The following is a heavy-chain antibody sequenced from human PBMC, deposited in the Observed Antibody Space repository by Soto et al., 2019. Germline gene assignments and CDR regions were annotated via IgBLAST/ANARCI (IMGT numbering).Heavy chain of an antibody. CDR1: GVTFTNYA. V-gene: IGHV1-18*01. J-gene: IGHJ4*02. D-gene: IGHD3-10*01. CDR3: ARGWFGVFVYYFDY. Sequence: QVQLVQSGAEVKKPGGSVKVSCRASGVTFTNYAINWVRQAPGQGLEWMGWISAYNGNTNYAQKLQGRVTMTTDTTTSTAYMELRSLRSDDTAVYYCARGWFGVFVYYFDYWGQGPMVTVSS. CDR2: ISAYNGNT.